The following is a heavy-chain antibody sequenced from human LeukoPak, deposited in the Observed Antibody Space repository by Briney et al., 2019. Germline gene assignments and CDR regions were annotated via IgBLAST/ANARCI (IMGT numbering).Heavy chain of an antibody. Sequence: GASVKVSCKASGGTFSSYAISWVRQAPGQGLEWMGGIIPIFGTANYAQKFQGRVTITADESTSTAYKELSSLRSEDTAVYYCARELGYCSSTSCPGDYWGQGTLVTVSS. D-gene: IGHD2-2*01. V-gene: IGHV1-69*01. CDR1: GGTFSSYA. J-gene: IGHJ4*02. CDR2: IIPIFGTA. CDR3: ARELGYCSSTSCPGDY.